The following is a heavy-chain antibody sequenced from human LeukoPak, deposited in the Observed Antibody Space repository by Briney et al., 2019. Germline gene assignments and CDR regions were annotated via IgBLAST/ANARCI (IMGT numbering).Heavy chain of an antibody. CDR3: ARVFIGDYGDYQFDY. CDR2: ISSSSMTV. D-gene: IGHD4-17*01. CDR1: GFTFSVYS. J-gene: IGHJ4*02. V-gene: IGHV3-48*01. Sequence: GGSLRLSCAASGFTFSVYSMTWVRQAPGKGLEWLSYISSSSMTVYYADSVKGRFTISRDNGKNSLFLQMNSLRAEDTAVYYCARVFIGDYGDYQFDYWGQGTLVTVSS.